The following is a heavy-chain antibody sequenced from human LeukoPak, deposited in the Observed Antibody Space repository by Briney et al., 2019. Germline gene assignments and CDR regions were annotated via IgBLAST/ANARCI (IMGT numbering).Heavy chain of an antibody. CDR1: GGSFSGYY. Sequence: SETLPLTFAVYGGSFSGYYWSWIRQPPGKGLDWIGEIIHSGGTNYNPSLKSRVTISVDTSKNQFSLNLNSISAADTAVYYCARGLGGSYYFDHWGQGTLVTVSS. D-gene: IGHD1-26*01. CDR2: IIHSGGT. J-gene: IGHJ4*02. CDR3: ARGLGGSYYFDH. V-gene: IGHV4-34*01.